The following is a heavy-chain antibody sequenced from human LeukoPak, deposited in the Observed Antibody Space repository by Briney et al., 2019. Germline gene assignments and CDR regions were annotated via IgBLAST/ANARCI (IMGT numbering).Heavy chain of an antibody. V-gene: IGHV3-48*01. D-gene: IGHD3-3*01. Sequence: PGGSLRLSCATSGFTFNTYSMNWDRQAPGEGLQWLSYISGSGDTIYYADSVKGRFTISRDNARNSLFLQMNSLRAEDTAVYYCARGGQNYDFWSGYPYWGQGTLVTVSS. CDR3: ARGGQNYDFWSGYPY. CDR2: ISGSGDTI. CDR1: GFTFNTYS. J-gene: IGHJ1*01.